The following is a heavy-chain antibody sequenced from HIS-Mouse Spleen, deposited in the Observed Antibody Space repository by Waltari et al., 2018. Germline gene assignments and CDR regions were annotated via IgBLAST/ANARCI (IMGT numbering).Heavy chain of an antibody. Sequence: QVQLQQWGAGLLKPSETLSLTCAVYGGSFSGYYWSWIRQPPGKGLEWFGEINHSGSTNYNPSLKSRVTISVDTSKNQFSLKLGSVTAADTAVYYCARVNSSFDYWGQGTLVTVSS. CDR1: GGSFSGYY. V-gene: IGHV4-34*01. CDR3: ARVNSSFDY. D-gene: IGHD6-13*01. J-gene: IGHJ4*02. CDR2: INHSGST.